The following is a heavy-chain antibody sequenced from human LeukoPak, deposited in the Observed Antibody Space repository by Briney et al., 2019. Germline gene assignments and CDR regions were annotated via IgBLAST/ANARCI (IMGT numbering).Heavy chain of an antibody. Sequence: GRSLRLSCAASGFTFSSYAMHWVRQAPGKGLEWVAVISYDGSNKYYADSVKGRFTISRDNSKNTLYLQMNSLRAEDTAVYYCASLASAEVVTPPDYWGQGTLVTVSS. D-gene: IGHD4-23*01. CDR1: GFTFSSYA. J-gene: IGHJ4*02. CDR3: ASLASAEVVTPPDY. CDR2: ISYDGSNK. V-gene: IGHV3-30*04.